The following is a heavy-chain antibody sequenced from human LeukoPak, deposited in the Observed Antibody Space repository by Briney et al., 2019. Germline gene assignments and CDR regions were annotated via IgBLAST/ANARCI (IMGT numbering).Heavy chain of an antibody. Sequence: PSETLSLTCAVYGGSFSGYYWSWIRQPPGKGLEWIGYIYYSGSTNYNPSLKSRVTISVDTSKNQFSLKLSSVTAADTAVYYCAYYGSGRTFDYWGQGTLVTVSS. CDR2: IYYSGST. D-gene: IGHD3-10*01. J-gene: IGHJ4*02. V-gene: IGHV4-59*01. CDR3: AYYGSGRTFDY. CDR1: GGSFSGYY.